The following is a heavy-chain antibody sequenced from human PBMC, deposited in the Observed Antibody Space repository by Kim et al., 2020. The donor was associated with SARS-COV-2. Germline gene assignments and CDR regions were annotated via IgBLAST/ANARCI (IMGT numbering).Heavy chain of an antibody. J-gene: IGHJ3*02. CDR2: IYYSGST. D-gene: IGHD3-10*01. CDR1: GGSISSYY. CDR3: ARGRGYYYGSGSQGGDAFEN. V-gene: IGHV4-59*13. Sequence: SETLSLTCTVSGGSISSYYWSWIRQPPGKGLEWIGYIYYSGSTNYNPALKSRVAISVDTSKNQFPLKLSSVTAADTAVYYCARGRGYYYGSGSQGGDAFENWGQGRMVTVSS.